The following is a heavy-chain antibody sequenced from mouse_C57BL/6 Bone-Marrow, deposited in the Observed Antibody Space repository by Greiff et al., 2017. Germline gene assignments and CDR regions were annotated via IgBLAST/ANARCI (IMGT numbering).Heavy chain of an antibody. CDR1: GYTFTDYY. Sequence: VQLQQSGPELVKPGASVKISCKASGYTFTDYYMNWVKPSHGKSLEWIGDINPNNGGTSYNQKFKGKATLTVDKSSSTAYMELRSLTSEDSAVYYCARDLITTVVATDFYAMDYWGQGTSVTVSS. V-gene: IGHV1-26*01. CDR2: INPNNGGT. CDR3: ARDLITTVVATDFYAMDY. D-gene: IGHD1-1*01. J-gene: IGHJ4*01.